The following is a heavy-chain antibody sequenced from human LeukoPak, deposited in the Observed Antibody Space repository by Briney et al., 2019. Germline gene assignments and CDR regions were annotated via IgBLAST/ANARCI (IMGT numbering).Heavy chain of an antibody. V-gene: IGHV1-69*06. D-gene: IGHD3-22*01. CDR3: ARPMTDYCDRSGYCGLYGL. CDR1: GGTFSSYA. J-gene: IGHJ4*02. CDR2: IIPIFGTA. Sequence: SVKVSCKASGGTFSSYAISWVRQAPGQGLEWMGGIIPIFGTANYAQKFQGRVTITADKSTSTAYMELSSLRSEDTAVYYCARPMTDYCDRSGYCGLYGLWGQGTLVTVSS.